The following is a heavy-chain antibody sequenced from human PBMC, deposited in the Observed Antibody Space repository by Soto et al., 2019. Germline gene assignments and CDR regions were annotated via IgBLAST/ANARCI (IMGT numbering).Heavy chain of an antibody. Sequence: QVQLVESGGGVVQPGTSLRLSCAASGFTFSRHGMHWVRQAPGKGLEWLASVAYDGSTKYYVDSVNGRFTISRDNSRNTLYLQMNSLRAEDTAVYYCATWFSYQYDFSGSLHYWGQGTLVTVSS. CDR3: ATWFSYQYDFSGSLHY. J-gene: IGHJ4*02. CDR1: GFTFSRHG. CDR2: VAYDGSTK. V-gene: IGHV3-33*05. D-gene: IGHD2-15*01.